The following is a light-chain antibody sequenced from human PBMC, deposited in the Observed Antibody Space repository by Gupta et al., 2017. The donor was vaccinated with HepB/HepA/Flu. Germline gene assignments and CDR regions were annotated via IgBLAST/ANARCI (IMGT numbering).Light chain of an antibody. Sequence: VMTQSLLSLPVTPGEPASISCRSSQSLLHSNGYNYLDWYLQKPGQSPQLLIYLGSNRASGVPDRFSGSGSGTDFTLKISRVEAEDVGVYYCKQSLQTPFTFGPGTKVDIK. J-gene: IGKJ3*01. V-gene: IGKV2-28*01. CDR1: QSLLHSNGYNY. CDR3: KQSLQTPFT. CDR2: LGS.